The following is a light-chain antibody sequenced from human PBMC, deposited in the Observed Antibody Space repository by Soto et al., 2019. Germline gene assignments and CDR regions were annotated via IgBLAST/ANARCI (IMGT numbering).Light chain of an antibody. Sequence: DIVMTQYTGTLSLSPGDRATLSCRASQSVAGAYVAWYQQRPGQAPRLLISEASSRATGIPDRFSGSGSGTDFTLTIDRLEPEDFAMYYCQQHGSSPITFGQGRLLEVK. J-gene: IGKJ5*01. CDR1: QSVAGAY. V-gene: IGKV3-20*01. CDR2: EAS. CDR3: QQHGSSPIT.